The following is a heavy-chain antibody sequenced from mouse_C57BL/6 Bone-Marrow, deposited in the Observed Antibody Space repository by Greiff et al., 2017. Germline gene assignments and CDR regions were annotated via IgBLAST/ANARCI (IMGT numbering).Heavy chain of an antibody. J-gene: IGHJ4*01. D-gene: IGHD2-5*01. CDR3: ARWEGSLYYSNYYYYAMDY. CDR2: IYPGDGDT. V-gene: IGHV1-80*01. Sequence: QVQLQQSGAELVKPGASVKISCKASGYAFSSYWMNWVKQRPGKGLEWIGQIYPGDGDTNYNGKFKGKATLTADKSSSTAYMQLSSLTSEDSAVYFCARWEGSLYYSNYYYYAMDYWGQGTPVTVSS. CDR1: GYAFSSYW.